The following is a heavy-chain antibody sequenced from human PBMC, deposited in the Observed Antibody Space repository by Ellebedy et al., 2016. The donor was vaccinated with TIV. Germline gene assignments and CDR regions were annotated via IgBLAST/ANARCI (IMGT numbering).Heavy chain of an antibody. V-gene: IGHV3-53*01. CDR3: ARTDCSGRSCYSCFNH. CDR2: QHSTDIP. CDR1: GFTVSSNY. Sequence: GESLKISCVASGFTVSSNYMFWVRQAPGKGLEWVALQHSTDIPYYADSVRGRFTVSRDDSQNKLFLQMNNLRGDDTAVYYCARTDCSGRSCYSCFNHWGQGTLVTVSS. J-gene: IGHJ1*01. D-gene: IGHD2-8*02.